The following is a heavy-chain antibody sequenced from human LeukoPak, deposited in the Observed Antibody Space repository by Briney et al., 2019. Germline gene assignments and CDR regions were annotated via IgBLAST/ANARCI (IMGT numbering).Heavy chain of an antibody. CDR2: ISGSGGST. Sequence: GGSLRLSCASSGFTFSSYAMSWVRQAPGKGLEWVSAISGSGGSTYYADSVKGRFTISRDTSKNTLYLQMNSLRAEDTAVYYCAKGRYSGSYYNWFDPWGQGTLVTVSS. J-gene: IGHJ5*02. CDR1: GFTFSSYA. CDR3: AKGRYSGSYYNWFDP. V-gene: IGHV3-23*01. D-gene: IGHD1-26*01.